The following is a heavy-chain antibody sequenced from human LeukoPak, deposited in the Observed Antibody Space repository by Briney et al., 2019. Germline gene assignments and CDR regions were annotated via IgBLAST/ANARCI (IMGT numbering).Heavy chain of an antibody. CDR2: INPNSGGT. CDR1: GYTFTGYY. D-gene: IGHD6-13*01. CDR3: ARSAAGTGRLVDP. V-gene: IGHV1-2*02. Sequence: ASVKVSCKASGYTFTGYYMHWVRQAPGQGLEWMGWINPNSGGTNYAQKFQGRVTMTRDTSISTVYMELSRLRSDDTAVYYCARSAAGTGRLVDPWGQGTLVTVSS. J-gene: IGHJ5*02.